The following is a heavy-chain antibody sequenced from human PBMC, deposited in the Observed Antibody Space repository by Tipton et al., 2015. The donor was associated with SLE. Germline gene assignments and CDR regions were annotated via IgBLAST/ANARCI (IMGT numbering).Heavy chain of an antibody. J-gene: IGHJ6*03. V-gene: IGHV3-23*01. CDR1: GFTFSTYA. Sequence: SLRLSCAASGFTFSTYAMTGVRQAPGKGLAWVSIISGNGGVTYYADSVKGRFSISRDNFKNTVYLQMNSLRPEDTAVFYCARGESNPSYYYYLDVWGKGTTVTVSS. CDR2: ISGNGGVT. CDR3: ARGESNPSYYYYLDV. D-gene: IGHD4-11*01.